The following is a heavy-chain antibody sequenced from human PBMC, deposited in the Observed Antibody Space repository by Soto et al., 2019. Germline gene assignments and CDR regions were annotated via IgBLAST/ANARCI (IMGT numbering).Heavy chain of an antibody. CDR2: FDPEDGET. J-gene: IGHJ3*02. D-gene: IGHD3-22*01. CDR3: ATVGYYYDSSGHVAFDI. Sequence: ASVKVSCKASGYTLTELSMHWVRQAPGKGLEWMGGFDPEDGETIYAQKFQGRVTMTEDTSTDTAYMELSSLRSEDTAVYYCATVGYYYDSSGHVAFDIWGQGTMVTVSS. CDR1: GYTLTELS. V-gene: IGHV1-24*01.